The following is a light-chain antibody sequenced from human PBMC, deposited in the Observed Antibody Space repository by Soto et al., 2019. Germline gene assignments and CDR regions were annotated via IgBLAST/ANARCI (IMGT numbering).Light chain of an antibody. J-gene: IGLJ1*01. CDR3: SSYTSDWGV. Sequence: QSALTQPASVSGSPGQSITISCTGTSSDVDGYNYVSWYQQHPGKAPKLMIYEVSNRPSGVSNRFSGSKSGNTASLTISGLQAEDEADYYCSSYTSDWGVFGTGTKVTVL. CDR1: SSDVDGYNY. CDR2: EVS. V-gene: IGLV2-14*01.